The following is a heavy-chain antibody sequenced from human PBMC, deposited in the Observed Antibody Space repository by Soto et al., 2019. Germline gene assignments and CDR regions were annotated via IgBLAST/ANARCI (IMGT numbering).Heavy chain of an antibody. Sequence: TLSLTCTVSGGSISSGGYYWSWIRQHPGKGLEWIGYIYYSGSTYYNPSLKSRVTISVDTSKNQFSLKLSSVTAADTAVYYCARDREADIVVVPAAMMGRYGMDVWGQGTTVTVSS. D-gene: IGHD2-2*01. CDR3: ARDREADIVVVPAAMMGRYGMDV. J-gene: IGHJ6*02. CDR2: IYYSGST. CDR1: GGSISSGGYY. V-gene: IGHV4-31*03.